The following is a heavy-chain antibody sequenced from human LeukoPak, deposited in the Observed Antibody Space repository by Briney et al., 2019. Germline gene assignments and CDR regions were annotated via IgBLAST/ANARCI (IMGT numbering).Heavy chain of an antibody. Sequence: GRSLRLSCIASGFTLSRYIMNWVRQAPGKGLEWVASISNDSRYIYYSDSVKGRFTISRDNSKNTLDLQMNSLRAEDTAVYYCAKSSLVTPYDYWGQGTLVSVSS. J-gene: IGHJ4*02. D-gene: IGHD5-12*01. CDR1: GFTLSRYI. CDR3: AKSSLVTPYDY. CDR2: ISNDSRYI. V-gene: IGHV3-21*04.